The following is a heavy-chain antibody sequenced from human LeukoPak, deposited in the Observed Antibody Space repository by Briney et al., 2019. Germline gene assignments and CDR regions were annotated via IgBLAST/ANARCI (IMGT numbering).Heavy chain of an antibody. J-gene: IGHJ4*02. CDR3: ARGDGYNYDY. CDR1: AYNFVTYW. Sequence: GQSLKISCKTSAYNFVTYWIGWVRQMPGKGLEWMGIIYPGDSDTRYSPSFQGQVTMSADKSISTAYLQWSSLKASDTAMYYCARGDGYNYDYWGQGTLVTVSS. D-gene: IGHD5-24*01. CDR2: IYPGDSDT. V-gene: IGHV5-51*01.